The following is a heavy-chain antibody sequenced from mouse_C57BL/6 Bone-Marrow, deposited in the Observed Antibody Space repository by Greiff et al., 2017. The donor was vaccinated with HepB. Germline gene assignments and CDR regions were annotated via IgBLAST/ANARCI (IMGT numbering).Heavy chain of an antibody. V-gene: IGHV1-82*01. D-gene: IGHD2-12*01. CDR2: IYPGDGDT. Sequence: VQLQQSGPELVKPGASVKISCKASGYAFSSSWMNWVKQRPGKGLEWIGRIYPGDGDTNYNVKFKGKATLTADKSSSTAYMQLSSLTSEDSAVYFCARGYDVAYWGQGTLVTVSA. CDR1: GYAFSSSW. CDR3: ARGYDVAY. J-gene: IGHJ3*01.